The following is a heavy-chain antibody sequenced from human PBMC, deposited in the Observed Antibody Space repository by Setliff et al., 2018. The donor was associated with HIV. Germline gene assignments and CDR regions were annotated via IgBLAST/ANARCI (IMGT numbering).Heavy chain of an antibody. V-gene: IGHV4-34*01. Sequence: SETLSLTCAVYGGSFSGYHWSWIRQSPGKGLEWIGEIDHSGSTDDNPSLKSRVTISVDTSKNQFSLKLSSVSAADTAVYYCARGHPIVPTGLVSFYFDYWGQGTLVTVSS. J-gene: IGHJ4*02. CDR3: ARGHPIVPTGLVSFYFDY. CDR2: IDHSGST. CDR1: GGSFSGYH. D-gene: IGHD2-2*01.